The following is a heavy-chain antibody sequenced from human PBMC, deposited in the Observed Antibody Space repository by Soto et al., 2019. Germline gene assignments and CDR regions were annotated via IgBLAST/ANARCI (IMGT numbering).Heavy chain of an antibody. CDR3: ARGYCSSTICYIWDNWFDP. D-gene: IGHD2-2*02. V-gene: IGHV4-59*01. Sequence: QVQLQESGPGRVKPSETLSLTCTVSGGSISSYYWSWIRQPPGKGLEWIGYIYYSGRTNYNPSLKRRVTISLDTSKNHFALKQSSVTAADTAVYYCARGYCSSTICYIWDNWFDPWGQGTLVTVAS. CDR1: GGSISSYY. CDR2: IYYSGRT. J-gene: IGHJ5*02.